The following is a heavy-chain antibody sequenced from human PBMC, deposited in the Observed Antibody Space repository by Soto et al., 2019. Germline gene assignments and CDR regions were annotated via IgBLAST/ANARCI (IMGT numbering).Heavy chain of an antibody. J-gene: IGHJ4*02. CDR1: GFTFSSYG. Sequence: GGPLRLSCPASGFTFSSYGMHWVRRAPGKGLEWVAVISYDGSNKYYADSVKGRFTISRDNSKNTLYLQMNSLRAEDTAVYYCAKEGRITMVRGVIIPDNYFDYWGQGTLVTVSS. D-gene: IGHD3-10*01. V-gene: IGHV3-30*18. CDR2: ISYDGSNK. CDR3: AKEGRITMVRGVIIPDNYFDY.